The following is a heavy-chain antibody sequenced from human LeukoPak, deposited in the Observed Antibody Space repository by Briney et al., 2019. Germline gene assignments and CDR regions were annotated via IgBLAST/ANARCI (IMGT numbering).Heavy chain of an antibody. CDR2: ISGSGSAI. V-gene: IGHV3-11*01. Sequence: GGSLRLSCAASGFTFSDYYMSWIRQAPGKGLEWVSYISGSGSAIYYADSVKGRFTISRDNAKNSLYLQMNSLRAEDTAVYYCARDLDYGVYADYWGQGTLVTVSS. J-gene: IGHJ4*02. D-gene: IGHD4-17*01. CDR1: GFTFSDYY. CDR3: ARDLDYGVYADY.